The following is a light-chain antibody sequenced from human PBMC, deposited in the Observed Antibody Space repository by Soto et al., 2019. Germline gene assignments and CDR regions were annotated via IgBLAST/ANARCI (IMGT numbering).Light chain of an antibody. J-gene: IGKJ1*01. Sequence: EIGITQSPSTLSVSPGERDTLSCRASQSVSSNLAWYQQKPGQAPRLLIYGASTRATGIPARFSGSGSGTEFTLTISSLQSEDFAVYYCQQSTNLPRPFGQGTKVAI. CDR3: QQSTNLPRP. CDR2: GAS. CDR1: QSVSSN. V-gene: IGKV3-15*01.